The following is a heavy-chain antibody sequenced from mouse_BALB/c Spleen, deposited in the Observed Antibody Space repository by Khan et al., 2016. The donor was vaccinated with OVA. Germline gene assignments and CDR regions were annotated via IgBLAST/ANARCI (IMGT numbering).Heavy chain of an antibody. D-gene: IGHD2-10*01. J-gene: IGHJ4*01. CDR1: GYTFTNYG. V-gene: IGHV9-3-1*01. CDR3: ARPPYFSYTLDY. CDR2: INTYTGES. Sequence: QIQLVQSGPELKKPGETVKISCKASGYTFTNYGMNWVNQSPGKALKWMGWINTYTGESTYADDFKGRFAFSLETSANTAYLQINNLKNEDTATYFCARPPYFSYTLDYWGQGTSVTVSS.